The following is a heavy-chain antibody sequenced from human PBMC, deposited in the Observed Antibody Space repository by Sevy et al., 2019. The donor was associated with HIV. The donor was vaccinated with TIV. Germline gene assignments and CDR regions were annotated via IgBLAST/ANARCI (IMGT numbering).Heavy chain of an antibody. CDR3: AGGGGYDILTGLNYYYRDV. V-gene: IGHV1-69*06. D-gene: IGHD3-9*01. Sequence: ASVKVSCKASGGTFSSYAISWVRQAPGQGLEWMGGIIPIFGTANYAQKFQGRVTITADKSTSTAYMELSSLRSEDTAVYYCAGGGGYDILTGLNYYYRDVWGKGTTVTVSS. CDR1: GGTFSSYA. J-gene: IGHJ6*03. CDR2: IIPIFGTA.